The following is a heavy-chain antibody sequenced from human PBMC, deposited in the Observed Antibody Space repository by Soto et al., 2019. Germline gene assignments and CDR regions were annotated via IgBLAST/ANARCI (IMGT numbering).Heavy chain of an antibody. D-gene: IGHD2-2*02. CDR3: AISGYCSSTSCYTDYYYGMDV. CDR1: GGSISSYY. J-gene: IGHJ6*02. Sequence: SATLSLTCTVSGGSISSYYWSWIRQPAGKGLEWIGRIYTSGSTNYNPSLKSRVTMSVDTSKNQFSLKLSSVTAADTAVYYCAISGYCSSTSCYTDYYYGMDVWGQGTTVTVSS. V-gene: IGHV4-4*07. CDR2: IYTSGST.